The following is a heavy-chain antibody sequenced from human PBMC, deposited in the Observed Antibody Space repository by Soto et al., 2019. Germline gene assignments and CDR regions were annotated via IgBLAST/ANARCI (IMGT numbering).Heavy chain of an antibody. Sequence: WGSLRLSCAASGFTFDDYGMSWVRQAPGKGLEWVSGINWNGGSTGYADSVKGRFTISRDNAKNSLYLQMNSLRAEDTALYYCARDRVAAAENWFDPWGQGTLVTVSS. CDR1: GFTFDDYG. CDR2: INWNGGST. D-gene: IGHD6-13*01. V-gene: IGHV3-20*04. CDR3: ARDRVAAAENWFDP. J-gene: IGHJ5*02.